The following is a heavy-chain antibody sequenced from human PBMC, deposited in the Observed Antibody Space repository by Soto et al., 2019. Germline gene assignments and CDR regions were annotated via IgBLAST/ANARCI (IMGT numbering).Heavy chain of an antibody. CDR1: GYTFTGYA. J-gene: IGHJ4*02. Sequence: ASEKVSCKASGYTFTGYAIHWVRQAPGQRHEWMGWINGGNGDTKYSQKFQGRVTITRDTSASTAYMELTSLGSEDTAVYHCARGYCSSTSCQYYFDFWGQGTLVTVSS. CDR3: ARGYCSSTSCQYYFDF. CDR2: INGGNGDT. D-gene: IGHD2-2*01. V-gene: IGHV1-3*01.